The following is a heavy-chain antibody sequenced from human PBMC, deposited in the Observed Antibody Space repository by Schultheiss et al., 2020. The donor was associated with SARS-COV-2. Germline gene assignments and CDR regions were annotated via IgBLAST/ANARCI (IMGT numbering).Heavy chain of an antibody. D-gene: IGHD2-15*01. J-gene: IGHJ4*02. CDR3: ARGVVVVAATFDY. V-gene: IGHV4-39*07. CDR1: GGSISSGSYY. CDR2: INHSGST. Sequence: SETLSLTCTVSGGSISSGSYYWSWIRQPPGKGLEWIGEINHSGSTNYNPSLKSRVTISVDTSKNQFSLKLSSVTAADTAVYYCARGVVVVAATFDYWGQGTLVTGSS.